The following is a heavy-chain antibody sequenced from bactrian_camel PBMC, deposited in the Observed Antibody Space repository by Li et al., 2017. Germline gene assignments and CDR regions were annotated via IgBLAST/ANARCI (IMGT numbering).Heavy chain of an antibody. CDR2: ITSSGGSK. J-gene: IGHJ4*01. CDR3: SRGFTGASV. V-gene: IGHV3S40*01. CDR1: GFTVSSTA. Sequence: VQLVESGGDLVRPGGSLTLSCAASGFTVSSTATSWVRQTPEKGLEWVSLITSSGGSKLYAVSVKGRFTMSRDNAKNTVYLQLNSLKTEDTAMYYCSRGFTGASVWGQGTQVTVS. D-gene: IGHD7*01.